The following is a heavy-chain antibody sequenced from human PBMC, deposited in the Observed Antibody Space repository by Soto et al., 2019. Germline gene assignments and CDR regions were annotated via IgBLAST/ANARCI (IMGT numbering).Heavy chain of an antibody. Sequence: QVQLVESGGGVVQPGRSLRLSCAASGFTFSSYAMHWVRQAPGKGLEWVAVISYDGSNKYYADSVKGRFTISRDNSKNTLSLHMNSPRAEDTAVYYCARDPWWGIAMVLWDFDLWGRGTLVTVSS. V-gene: IGHV3-30-3*01. CDR1: GFTFSSYA. J-gene: IGHJ2*01. D-gene: IGHD5-18*01. CDR3: ARDPWWGIAMVLWDFDL. CDR2: ISYDGSNK.